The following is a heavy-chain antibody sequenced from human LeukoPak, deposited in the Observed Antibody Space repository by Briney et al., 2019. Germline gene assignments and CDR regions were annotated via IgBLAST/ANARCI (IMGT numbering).Heavy chain of an antibody. CDR3: ASYDYGDHDFDY. D-gene: IGHD4-17*01. Sequence: SVKVSCKASGGTFSSYAISWVRQAPGQGLEWMGGIIPIFGTANYAQKFQGRVTITADESTSTAYMELSSLRSEDTAVYYCASYDYGDHDFDYWGQGTLVTVSS. CDR1: GGTFSSYA. V-gene: IGHV1-69*13. CDR2: IIPIFGTA. J-gene: IGHJ4*02.